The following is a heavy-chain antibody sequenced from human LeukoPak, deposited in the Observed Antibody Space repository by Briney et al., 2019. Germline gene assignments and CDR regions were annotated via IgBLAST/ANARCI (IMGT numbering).Heavy chain of an antibody. CDR1: RFTFSTYW. CDR3: ARDPGYCSGGSCQYYYYYYMDV. V-gene: IGHV3-74*01. D-gene: IGHD2-15*01. Sequence: PGGSLRLSCAASRFTFSTYWMHWVRQAPGKGLVWVSRINSDGSSTGYADSVKGRFTISRDNAKNTLYLQMNSLRAEDTAVYYCARDPGYCSGGSCQYYYYYYMDVWGKGTTVTVSS. CDR2: INSDGSST. J-gene: IGHJ6*03.